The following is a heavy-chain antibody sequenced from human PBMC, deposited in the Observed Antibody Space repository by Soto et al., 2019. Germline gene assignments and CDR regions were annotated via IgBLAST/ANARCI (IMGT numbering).Heavy chain of an antibody. V-gene: IGHV1-69*01. CDR2: IIPIFGTA. CDR1: GGTFSSYA. D-gene: IGHD2-15*01. CDR3: ARPDCSGGSCYRSGAFDI. Sequence: QVQLVQSGAEVKKPGASVKVSCKASGGTFSSYAISWVRQAPGQGLEWMGGIIPIFGTANYAQKFQGRVTITAEESTSTAYMELSSLRSEDTAVYYCARPDCSGGSCYRSGAFDIWGQGTMVTVSS. J-gene: IGHJ3*02.